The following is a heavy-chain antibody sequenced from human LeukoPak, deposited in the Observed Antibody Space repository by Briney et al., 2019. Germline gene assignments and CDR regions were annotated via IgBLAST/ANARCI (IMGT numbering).Heavy chain of an antibody. Sequence: GGSLRLSCAASGFTFSSYAMSWVRQAPGKGLEWVSAISGSGGSTYCADSVKGRFTISRDNSKNTLYLQMNSLRAEDTAVYYCAKDRGADDYFDYWGQGTLVTVSS. CDR2: ISGSGGST. CDR3: AKDRGADDYFDY. D-gene: IGHD3-10*01. CDR1: GFTFSSYA. J-gene: IGHJ4*02. V-gene: IGHV3-23*01.